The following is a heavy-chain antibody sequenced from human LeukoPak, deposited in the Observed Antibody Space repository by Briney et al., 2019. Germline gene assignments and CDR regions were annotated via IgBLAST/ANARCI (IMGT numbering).Heavy chain of an antibody. Sequence: GGSLRLSCAATGFTFSNYAIHWGRQAPGKGLEWVAFISDDGSRQHYADSVKGRFTISRDNSKNTLNLQMNSLRAEDTAVYYCARDTPMDVWGRGTTVTVSS. CDR2: ISDDGSRQ. V-gene: IGHV3-30-3*01. CDR1: GFTFSNYA. CDR3: ARDTPMDV. J-gene: IGHJ6*02.